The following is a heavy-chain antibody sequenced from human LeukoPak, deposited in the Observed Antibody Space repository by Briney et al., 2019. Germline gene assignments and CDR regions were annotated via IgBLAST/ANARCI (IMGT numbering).Heavy chain of an antibody. V-gene: IGHV4-38-2*02. CDR1: GYSISSGYY. J-gene: IGHJ3*02. Sequence: PSQTLSLTCTVSGYSISSGYYWGWIRQPPGKGLEWIGSIYHSGSTYYNPSLKSRVTISVDTSKNQFSLQLNSVTPEDTAVYYCASGDYGPFDIGGQGTMVTVSS. CDR3: ASGDYGPFDI. D-gene: IGHD4-17*01. CDR2: IYHSGST.